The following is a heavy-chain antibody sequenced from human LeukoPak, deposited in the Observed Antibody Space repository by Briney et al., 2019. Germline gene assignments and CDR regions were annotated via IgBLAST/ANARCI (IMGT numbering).Heavy chain of an antibody. CDR3: ARVLDYEDAFDI. J-gene: IGHJ3*02. D-gene: IGHD4-17*01. Sequence: PSETLSLTCAVFGGSFSAYSYSWIRQPPGKGLEWIGEINHGGVTNYSPSLKSRVSISIDTSKKQFSLSLSSVTAADTAVYYCARVLDYEDAFDIWGQGTMVTVSS. CDR1: GGSFSAYS. CDR2: INHGGVT. V-gene: IGHV4-34*01.